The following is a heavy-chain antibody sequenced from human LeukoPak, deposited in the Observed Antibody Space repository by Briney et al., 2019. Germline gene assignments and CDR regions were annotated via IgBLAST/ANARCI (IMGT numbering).Heavy chain of an antibody. J-gene: IGHJ3*02. Sequence: GGSLRLPCAASGFTFSISWMSWVRQAPGKGLEWVGRIKSSGDGETRDNAAPVKDRFIISRDDSKNTLYLKMNSLRTEDTAIYYCAAVGEWLSNAFNTWGQGTMVTVSA. CDR3: AAVGEWLSNAFNT. CDR2: IKSSGDGETR. D-gene: IGHD3-3*01. V-gene: IGHV3-15*01. CDR1: GFTFSISW.